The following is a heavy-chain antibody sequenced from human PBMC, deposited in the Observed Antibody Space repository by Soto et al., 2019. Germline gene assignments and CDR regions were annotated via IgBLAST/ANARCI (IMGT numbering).Heavy chain of an antibody. CDR3: ARGIAAAGRDRYDY. J-gene: IGHJ4*02. V-gene: IGHV4-4*07. CDR2: IYTSGST. CDR1: GGSISSYY. Sequence: SETLSLTCTVSGGSISSYYWSWIRQPAGKGLEWIGRIYTSGSTNYNPSLKSRVTMSVDTSKNQFSLKLSSVTAADTAVYYCARGIAAAGRDRYDYWGQGTLVTVSS. D-gene: IGHD6-13*01.